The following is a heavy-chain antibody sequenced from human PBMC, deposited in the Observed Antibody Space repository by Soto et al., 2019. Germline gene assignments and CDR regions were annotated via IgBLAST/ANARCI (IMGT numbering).Heavy chain of an antibody. V-gene: IGHV3-23*01. CDR3: AKSRVFIGAIVTLLDS. J-gene: IGHJ4*02. CDR1: GFTFSSYA. CDR2: ISNNGDTA. D-gene: IGHD3-16*02. Sequence: EVQLLESGGGLVQPGGSLTLSCATSGFTFSSYAMVWVRQAAEKGLEWVASISNNGDTAYYADSVKGRFTISRGNSDNTPYLQMHGLRADDTALYFCAKSRVFIGAIVTLLDSWGQGTHVTVSS.